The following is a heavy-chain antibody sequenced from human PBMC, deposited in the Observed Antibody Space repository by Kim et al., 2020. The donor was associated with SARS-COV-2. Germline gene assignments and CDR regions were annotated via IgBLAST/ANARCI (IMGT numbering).Heavy chain of an antibody. CDR3: ARDSGLYYYDSSGRLDV. CDR2: IYYSGST. Sequence: SETLSLTCTVSGGSISSYYWSWIRQPPGKGLEWIGYIYYSGSTNYNPSLKSRVTISVDTSKNQFSLKLSSVTAADTAVYYCARDSGLYYYDSSGRLDVWGQGTTVTVSS. J-gene: IGHJ6*02. CDR1: GGSISSYY. D-gene: IGHD3-22*01. V-gene: IGHV4-59*01.